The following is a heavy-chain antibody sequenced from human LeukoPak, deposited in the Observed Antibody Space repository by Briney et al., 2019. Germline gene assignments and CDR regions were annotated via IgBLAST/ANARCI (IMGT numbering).Heavy chain of an antibody. CDR2: IYYSGST. CDR3: ARDPDSSGYYSE. J-gene: IGHJ4*02. CDR1: AGFVSNSNYY. V-gene: IGHV4-61*01. Sequence: PSETLSLTCTVSAGFVSNSNYYWGWIRQPPGKGLEWIGYIYYSGSTNYNPSLKSRVTISVDTSKNQFSLKLSSVTAADTAVYYCARDPDSSGYYSEWGQGTLVTVSS. D-gene: IGHD3-22*01.